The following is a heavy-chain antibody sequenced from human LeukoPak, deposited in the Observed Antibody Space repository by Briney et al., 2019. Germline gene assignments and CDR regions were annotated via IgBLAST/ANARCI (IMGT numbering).Heavy chain of an antibody. D-gene: IGHD6-6*01. Sequence: PGGSLRLSCAASGFTFSSYTIHWVRQAPGKGLGWVSSISAVSTYIYYADSVKGRFTISRDNVEKSAYLELSGLTAHDTAIYYCARGGIAGRPVYYYYMDVWGKGTTVTVSS. CDR2: ISAVSTYI. J-gene: IGHJ6*03. CDR3: ARGGIAGRPVYYYYMDV. CDR1: GFTFSSYT. V-gene: IGHV3-21*01.